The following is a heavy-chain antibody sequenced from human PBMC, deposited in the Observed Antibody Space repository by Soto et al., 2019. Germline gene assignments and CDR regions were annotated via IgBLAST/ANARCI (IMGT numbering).Heavy chain of an antibody. CDR3: VKLKHSSGWYGRHFDY. J-gene: IGHJ4*02. V-gene: IGHV3-23*01. D-gene: IGHD6-19*01. Sequence: LRLSCAASGFTFSSYAMSWVRQAPGKGLEWVSAISGSGGSTYYADSVKGRFTISRDNSKNMLYLQMNSLRAEDTAVYYCVKLKHSSGWYGRHFDYWGQGTLVTVSS. CDR2: ISGSGGST. CDR1: GFTFSSYA.